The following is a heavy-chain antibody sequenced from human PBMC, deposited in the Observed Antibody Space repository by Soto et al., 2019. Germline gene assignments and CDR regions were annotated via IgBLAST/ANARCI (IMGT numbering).Heavy chain of an antibody. D-gene: IGHD5-12*01. V-gene: IGHV3-33*01. CDR3: ARDGGDGYNWSDY. Sequence: GGSLRLSCAASGFTFSSYGMHWVRQAPGKGLEWVAVIWYDGSNKYYADSVKGRFTISRDNSKNTLYLQMNSLRAEDTAVYYCARDGGDGYNWSDYWGQGTLVTVSS. CDR2: IWYDGSNK. J-gene: IGHJ4*02. CDR1: GFTFSSYG.